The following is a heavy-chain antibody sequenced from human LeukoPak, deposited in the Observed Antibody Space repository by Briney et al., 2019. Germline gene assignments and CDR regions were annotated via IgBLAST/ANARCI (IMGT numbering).Heavy chain of an antibody. J-gene: IGHJ4*02. Sequence: GGSLRLSCAASGFTFTRHAIHWVRQAAGKGLEKVAIISFDGNRKYYADSVQGRFTISRDNSKNTLYLQMDSLKPEVTAVYYCAREVVQITAGYFDYWGQGTLVTVSS. CDR3: AREVVQITAGYFDY. CDR2: ISFDGNRK. CDR1: GFTFTRHA. V-gene: IGHV3-30*04. D-gene: IGHD1-20*01.